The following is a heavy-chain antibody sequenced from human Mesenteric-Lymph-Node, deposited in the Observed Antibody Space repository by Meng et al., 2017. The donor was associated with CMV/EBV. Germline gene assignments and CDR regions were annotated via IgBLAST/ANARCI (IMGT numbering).Heavy chain of an antibody. CDR2: IKQDGSEK. J-gene: IGHJ4*02. CDR3: ARDPATEWLRGPIDY. CDR1: GFTFSSYW. Sequence: GSLRLSCAASGFTFSSYWMSWVRQAPGKGLEWVANIKQDGSEKYYVDSVKGRFTISRDNAKNSLYLQMNSLRAEDTAVYYCARDPATEWLRGPIDYWGQGTLVTVSS. V-gene: IGHV3-7*01. D-gene: IGHD5-12*01.